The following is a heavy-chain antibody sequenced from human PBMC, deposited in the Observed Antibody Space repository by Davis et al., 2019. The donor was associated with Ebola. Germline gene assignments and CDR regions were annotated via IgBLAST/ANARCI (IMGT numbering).Heavy chain of an antibody. V-gene: IGHV1-8*01. CDR3: ARAPTWSQINYYCFDY. Sequence: GRVTMTRNTSISTAYMELSSLRSEDTAVYYCARAPTWSQINYYCFDYWGQGTLVTVSS. D-gene: IGHD3-10*01. J-gene: IGHJ4*02.